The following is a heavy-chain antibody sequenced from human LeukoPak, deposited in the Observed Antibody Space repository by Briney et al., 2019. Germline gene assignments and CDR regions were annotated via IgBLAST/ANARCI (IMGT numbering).Heavy chain of an antibody. CDR3: ARVPQIVVVIDY. CDR1: GFTLSSYA. CDR2: ISYDGSNK. J-gene: IGHJ4*02. D-gene: IGHD3-22*01. V-gene: IGHV3-30-3*01. Sequence: GGSLILSCAAPGFTLSSYAMPWVRQAPGKGLEWVAVISYDGSNKYYADSVKGRFTISRDNSKNTLYLQMNSLRAEDTAVYYCARVPQIVVVIDYWGQGTLVTVS.